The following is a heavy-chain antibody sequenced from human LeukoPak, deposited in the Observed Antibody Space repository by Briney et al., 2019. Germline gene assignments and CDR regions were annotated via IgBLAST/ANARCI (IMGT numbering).Heavy chain of an antibody. CDR2: IYGGGST. CDR1: GFTVSSNY. J-gene: IGHJ4*02. D-gene: IGHD3-22*01. V-gene: IGHV3-53*01. Sequence: GGSLRLSCAASGFTVSSNYMSWVRQAPGKGLEWVSVIYGGGSTYYADSVKGRFTISRDNSKNTLYLQMNSLRAEDTAVYYCARVSVYYYDNSGYFDYWGQGTLVTVSS. CDR3: ARVSVYYYDNSGYFDY.